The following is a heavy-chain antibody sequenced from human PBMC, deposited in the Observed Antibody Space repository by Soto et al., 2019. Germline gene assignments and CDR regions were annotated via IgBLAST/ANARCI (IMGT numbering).Heavy chain of an antibody. V-gene: IGHV3-53*01. CDR3: AGHPGGGGY. D-gene: IGHD3-10*01. Sequence: EVQLVESGGGLIQPGGSLRLSCAVSGFTVSNNYMSWVRQAPGKGLEGVSVIYSGGYTAYGDSVKGRFTISRDNSNNPQYLQIKSLGAADPAVFYCAGHPGGGGYWGQGTLVTVSS. CDR2: IYSGGYT. J-gene: IGHJ4*02. CDR1: GFTVSNNY.